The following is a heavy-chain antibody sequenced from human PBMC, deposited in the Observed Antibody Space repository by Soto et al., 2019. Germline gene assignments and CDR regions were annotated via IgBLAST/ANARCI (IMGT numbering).Heavy chain of an antibody. J-gene: IGHJ4*02. CDR2: IWYDGSNQ. CDR1: GFAFSTYG. CDR3: ARDLGAFNYGSAYFDY. V-gene: IGHV3-33*01. Sequence: PGGSLRLSCAPSGFAFSTYGMRWVRQAPGKGLEWVAVIWYDGSNQYYADSVKGRFTIYRDNSKNMLYLQMNSLRAEDTAVYYCARDLGAFNYGSAYFDYWGQGTPVTVSS. D-gene: IGHD3-10*01.